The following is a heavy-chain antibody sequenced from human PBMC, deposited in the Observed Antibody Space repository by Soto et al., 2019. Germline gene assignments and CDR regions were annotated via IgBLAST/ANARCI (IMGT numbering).Heavy chain of an antibody. CDR3: ARWSDYGDYYYYGLDV. CDR2: IYYNGST. CDR1: GGSISSYY. J-gene: IGHJ6*02. V-gene: IGHV4-59*01. Sequence: SETLSLTCTVSGGSISSYYWSWIRQSPGKGLEWIGYIYYNGSTNYNPSLRSRVTISVGTSKNEFSLKVRSMTAADTAIYYCARWSDYGDYYYYGLDVWGQGTTVTVSS. D-gene: IGHD4-17*01.